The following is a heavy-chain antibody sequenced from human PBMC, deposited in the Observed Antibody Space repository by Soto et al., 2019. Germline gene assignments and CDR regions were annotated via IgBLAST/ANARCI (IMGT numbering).Heavy chain of an antibody. J-gene: IGHJ3*02. D-gene: IGHD3-22*01. CDR1: GGSVSSGSYY. CDR2: IYYSGST. Sequence: SETLSLTCTVSGGSVSSGSYYWSWIRQPPGKGLEWIGYIYYSGSTNYNPSLKSRVTISVDTSKNQFSLKLSSVTAADTAVYYCARDQGYYYDSSGYYHDALDIWGQGTMVTVSS. CDR3: ARDQGYYYDSSGYYHDALDI. V-gene: IGHV4-61*01.